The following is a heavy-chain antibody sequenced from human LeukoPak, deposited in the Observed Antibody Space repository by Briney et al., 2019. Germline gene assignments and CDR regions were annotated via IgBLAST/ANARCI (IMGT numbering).Heavy chain of an antibody. CDR2: IYYSGST. V-gene: IGHV4-39*01. CDR3: ANLGGGREEWLRLQDAFDI. J-gene: IGHJ3*02. D-gene: IGHD5-12*01. Sequence: PSETLSLTCTVSGGSISSSSYYWGWIRQPPGKGLEWIGSIYYSGSTYYNPSLKSRVTISVDTSKNQFSLKLSSVTAAATAVYYCANLGGGREEWLRLQDAFDIWGQGTMVTVSS. CDR1: GGSISSSSYY.